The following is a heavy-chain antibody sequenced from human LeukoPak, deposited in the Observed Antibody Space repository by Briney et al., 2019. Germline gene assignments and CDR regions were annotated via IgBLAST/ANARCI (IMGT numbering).Heavy chain of an antibody. CDR2: ISGTGSST. V-gene: IGHV3-23*01. J-gene: IGHJ6*02. Sequence: GGSLRLSCEASGFTFGNYAMNWVRQAPGKGLEWVSTISGTGSSTYYADSAKGRFTISRDNSKNTLYLQMNSLRAEDTAVYYCARDGSDGMDVWGQGTTVTVSS. CDR1: GFTFGNYA. CDR3: ARDGSDGMDV.